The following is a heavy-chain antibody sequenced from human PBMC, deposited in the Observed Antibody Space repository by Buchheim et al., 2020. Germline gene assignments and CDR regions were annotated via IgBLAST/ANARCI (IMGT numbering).Heavy chain of an antibody. Sequence: EVQLLESGGGLAQPGGSLRLSCAASGFTISSYGMGWVRQAPGKGLEWVSVMSNSGSNTYYADSVKGRFTISRDNSKNTLYLQMNSLRAEDTAIYFCAKGRILRLLDYWGQGTL. D-gene: IGHD2/OR15-2a*01. V-gene: IGHV3-23*01. J-gene: IGHJ4*02. CDR2: MSNSGSNT. CDR3: AKGRILRLLDY. CDR1: GFTISSYG.